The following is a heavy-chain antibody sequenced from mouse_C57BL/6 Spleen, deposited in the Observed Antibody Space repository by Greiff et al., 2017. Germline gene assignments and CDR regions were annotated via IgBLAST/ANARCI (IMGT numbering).Heavy chain of an antibody. V-gene: IGHV1-69*01. CDR1: GYTFTSYW. J-gene: IGHJ3*01. CDR2: IDPSDSYT. Sequence: QVQLQQPGAELVMPGASVKLSCKASGYTFTSYWMHWVKQRPGQGLEWIGEIDPSDSYTNYTQKFKGKSTLTVDKSSSTAYMQLSSLTSEDSAVYYCARRSNYEWFAYWGQGTLVTVSA. CDR3: ARRSNYEWFAY. D-gene: IGHD2-5*01.